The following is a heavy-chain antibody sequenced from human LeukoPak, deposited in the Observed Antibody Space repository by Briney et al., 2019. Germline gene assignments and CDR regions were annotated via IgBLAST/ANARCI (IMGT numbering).Heavy chain of an antibody. J-gene: IGHJ4*02. D-gene: IGHD2-2*01. V-gene: IGHV4-31*03. CDR3: ARGGLSRYCSSTSCYHEWGYYFDY. CDR1: GGSISSGGYY. CDR2: IYYSGST. Sequence: SQTLSLTCTVSGGSISSGGYYWSWIRQHPGKGLEWIGYIYYSGSTNYSPSLKSRVTISVDTSKNQFSLKLSSVTAADTAVYYCARGGLSRYCSSTSCYHEWGYYFDYWGQGTLVTVSS.